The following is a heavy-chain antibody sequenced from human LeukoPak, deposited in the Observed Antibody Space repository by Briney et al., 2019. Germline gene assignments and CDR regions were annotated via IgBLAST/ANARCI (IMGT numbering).Heavy chain of an antibody. CDR3: ARAMDCSGGSCYFRPPYYYYYGMDV. CDR2: IKKDGSEK. CDR1: GFTFSSYW. J-gene: IGHJ6*02. D-gene: IGHD2-15*01. Sequence: PGGSLRLSCAASGFTFSSYWMSWVRQAPGKGLEWVANIKKDGSEKYYVDSVKVRFTISRDNAKNSLYLQMNSLRAEDTAVYYCARAMDCSGGSCYFRPPYYYYYGMDVWGQGTAVTVSS. V-gene: IGHV3-7*05.